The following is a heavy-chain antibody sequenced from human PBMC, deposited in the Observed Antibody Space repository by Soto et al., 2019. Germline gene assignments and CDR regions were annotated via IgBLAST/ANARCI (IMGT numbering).Heavy chain of an antibody. CDR1: GGTFSSYA. Sequence: ASVKVSCKASGGTFSSYAISWVRQAPGQGLEWMGGIIPIFGTANYAQKFQGRVTITADESTSTAYMELSSLRSEDTAVYYCARDGDYVWGSYRYTVFDYWGQGTLVTVSS. D-gene: IGHD3-16*02. CDR2: IIPIFGTA. J-gene: IGHJ4*02. CDR3: ARDGDYVWGSYRYTVFDY. V-gene: IGHV1-69*13.